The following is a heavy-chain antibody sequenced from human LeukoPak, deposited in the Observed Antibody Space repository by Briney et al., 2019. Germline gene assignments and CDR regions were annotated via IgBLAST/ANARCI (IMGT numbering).Heavy chain of an antibody. CDR3: ARASFGGYYDSSGYLYYYYYYMDV. J-gene: IGHJ6*03. CDR2: IFYSGST. CDR1: GGSISSYD. V-gene: IGHV4-59*01. D-gene: IGHD3-22*01. Sequence: SETLSLTCTVSGGSISSYDWSWIRQPPGKGLEWIGFIFYSGSTNYNPSLKNPVPISVDTSKNQFSLKLSSVTAADTAVYYCARASFGGYYDSSGYLYYYYYYMDVWGKGTTVTVSS.